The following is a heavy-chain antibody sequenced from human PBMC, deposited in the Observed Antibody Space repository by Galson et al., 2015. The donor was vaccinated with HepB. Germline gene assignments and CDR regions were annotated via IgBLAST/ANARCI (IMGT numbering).Heavy chain of an antibody. J-gene: IGHJ4*02. CDR2: IIPPLRSK. CDR1: GDTFNHYS. CDR3: ATDVDSGIFNS. Sequence: SVKVSCKASGDTFNHYSITWVRQAPGQGLEWMGGIIPPLRSKTYAQKFQDRVTITADASTNTAYMEMTSLRSEDTAVYYCATDVDSGIFNSWGQGTLVAVSS. D-gene: IGHD6-19*01. V-gene: IGHV1-69*13.